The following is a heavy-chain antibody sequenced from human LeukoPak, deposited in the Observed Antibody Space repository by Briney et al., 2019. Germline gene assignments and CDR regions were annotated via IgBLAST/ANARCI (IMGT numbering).Heavy chain of an antibody. Sequence: SETLSLTCTVSGGSISSYYWSWIRQPAGKELEWIGRIYTSGSTNYNPSLKSRVTMSVDTSKNQFSLRLSSVTDADTAVYYCAREGYSGYDPFDYWGQGTLVTVSS. CDR2: IYTSGST. CDR3: AREGYSGYDPFDY. V-gene: IGHV4-4*07. J-gene: IGHJ4*02. CDR1: GGSISSYY. D-gene: IGHD5-12*01.